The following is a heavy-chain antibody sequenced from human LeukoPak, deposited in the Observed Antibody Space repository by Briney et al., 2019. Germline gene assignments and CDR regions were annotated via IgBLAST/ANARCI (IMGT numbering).Heavy chain of an antibody. CDR3: ARCIAVVDPDAFDI. D-gene: IGHD6-19*01. CDR2: ISGSGGNT. CDR1: GFTFNTYA. V-gene: IGHV3-23*01. Sequence: GGSLRLSCAASGFTFNTYAMTWVRQAPGKGLEWVSAISGSGGNTYYAVSVKGRCTISRDNSKNTLYLQMSSLQAGDTAVYYCARCIAVVDPDAFDIWGQGTVVTVSS. J-gene: IGHJ3*02.